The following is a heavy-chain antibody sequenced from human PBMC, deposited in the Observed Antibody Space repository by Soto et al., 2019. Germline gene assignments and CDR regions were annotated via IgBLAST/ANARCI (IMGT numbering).Heavy chain of an antibody. CDR1: GFTFSSYW. D-gene: IGHD2-15*01. J-gene: IGHJ4*02. V-gene: IGHV3-74*01. Sequence: LRLSCAASGFTFSSYWMHWVRQAPGKGPAWVSRINSGGSSTTYADSVKGQFTISRDNAKNTLYLQMNSLRAEDTAVYYCARVYCRGGSCYSVDYWGQGTLVTVSS. CDR3: ARVYCRGGSCYSVDY. CDR2: INSGGSST.